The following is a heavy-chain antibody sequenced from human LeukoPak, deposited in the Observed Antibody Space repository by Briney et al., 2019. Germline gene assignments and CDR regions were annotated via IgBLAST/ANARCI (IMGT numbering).Heavy chain of an antibody. CDR2: IKQDGSEK. CDR1: GFTFSSYW. J-gene: IGHJ6*02. CDR3: ARDHRRYGMDV. Sequence: SGGSLRLSCAVSGFTFSSYWMSWVRQAPGKGLEWVANIKQDGSEKYYVDSVKGRFTISRDNAKNSLYLQMNSLRAEDTAVYYCARDHRRYGMDVWGQGTTVTVSS. V-gene: IGHV3-7*04.